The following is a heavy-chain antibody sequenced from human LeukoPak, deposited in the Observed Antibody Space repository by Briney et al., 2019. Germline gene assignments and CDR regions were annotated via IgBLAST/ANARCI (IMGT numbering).Heavy chain of an antibody. CDR2: IYSGGST. CDR1: GGSISSGGYY. V-gene: IGHV3-66*01. CDR3: ARGRSGSYIDY. D-gene: IGHD1-26*01. J-gene: IGHJ4*02. Sequence: ETLPLTCTVSGGSISSGGYYWSWVRQAPGKGLEWVSVIYSGGSTYYADSVKGRFTISRDNSKNTLYLQMNTLRAEDTAVYYCARGRSGSYIDYWGQGTLVTVSS.